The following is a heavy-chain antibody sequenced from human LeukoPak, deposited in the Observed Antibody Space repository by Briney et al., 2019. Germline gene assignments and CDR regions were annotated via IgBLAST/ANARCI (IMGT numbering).Heavy chain of an antibody. J-gene: IGHJ5*02. CDR3: ARMGIAAGGSSGRWFDP. CDR1: GGAISSYS. Sequence: SETLSLTCTLSGGAISSYSWSWIRQPPGKGLEWIGYVYYSGSTNYSPYLKNRVIISVDTSKIQVSLKLSAVTAADTAVYYCARMGIAAGGSSGRWFDPWGQGTLVTVSS. D-gene: IGHD6-13*01. CDR2: VYYSGST. V-gene: IGHV4-59*13.